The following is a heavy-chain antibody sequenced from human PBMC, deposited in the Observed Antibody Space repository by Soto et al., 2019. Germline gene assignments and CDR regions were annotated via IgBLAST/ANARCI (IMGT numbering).Heavy chain of an antibody. CDR3: AGHSGSHGDDAFDI. J-gene: IGHJ3*02. V-gene: IGHV4-59*01. Sequence: SETLSLTCTVSGGSISSYYWSWIRQPPGKGLEWIGYIYYSGSTNYNPSLKSRVTISVDTSKNQFSLKLSSVTAADTAVYYCAGHSGSHGDDAFDIWGQGTMVTVSS. CDR1: GGSISSYY. D-gene: IGHD1-26*01. CDR2: IYYSGST.